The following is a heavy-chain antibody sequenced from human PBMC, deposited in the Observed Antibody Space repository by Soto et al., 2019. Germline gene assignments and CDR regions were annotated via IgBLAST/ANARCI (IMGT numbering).Heavy chain of an antibody. CDR1: GYTFTSYC. J-gene: IGHJ3*02. D-gene: IGHD2-15*01. CDR2: ISAYNGNT. CDR3: ARELNDIGGEVVADAFDI. Sequence: ASVKFSCKASGYTFTSYCIRWVRQAPGQGLEWMGWISAYNGNTNYAQTLQGRVTMTTDTSTSPASMELSSLTADDTAVYYCARELNDIGGEVVADAFDIWGQGTMVTVSS. V-gene: IGHV1-18*01.